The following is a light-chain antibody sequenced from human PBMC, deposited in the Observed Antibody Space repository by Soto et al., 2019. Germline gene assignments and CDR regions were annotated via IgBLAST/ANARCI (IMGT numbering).Light chain of an antibody. V-gene: IGKV3-20*01. J-gene: IGKJ1*01. CDR1: QTVRNNN. CDR3: QQYGDSRT. CDR2: GAS. Sequence: EIVLTQSPGTLSLSPGERATLSCRASQTVRNNNLAWYQQKPGQAPGLLIYGASTTATGIPDRFSGSGSGTDFILTISRLEPDDFAVYYCQQYGDSRTFGQGTKVEIK.